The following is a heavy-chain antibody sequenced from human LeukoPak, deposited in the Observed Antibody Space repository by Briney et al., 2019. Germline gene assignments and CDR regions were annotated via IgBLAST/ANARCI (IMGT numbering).Heavy chain of an antibody. CDR2: IYTSGST. CDR1: GGSISSSAYH. V-gene: IGHV4-39*07. CDR3: AREGYYDSSGYYSLDY. D-gene: IGHD3-22*01. Sequence: SETLSLTCTVSGGSISSSAYHWGWIRQPPGKGLEWIGRIYTSGSTNYNPSLKSRVTISVDTSKNQFSLKLSSVTAADTAVYYCAREGYYDSSGYYSLDYWGQGTLVTVSS. J-gene: IGHJ4*02.